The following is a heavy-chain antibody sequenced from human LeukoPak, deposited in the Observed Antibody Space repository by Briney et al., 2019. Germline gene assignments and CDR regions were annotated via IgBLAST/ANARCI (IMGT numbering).Heavy chain of an antibody. V-gene: IGHV4-31*03. CDR2: IYYSGST. CDR3: ACGAVESTGWFDP. Sequence: SETLSLTCTVSGGSISSGGYYWSWIRQHPGKGLEWIGYIYYSGSTYYNPSLKSRVTISVDTSKNQFSLKLSSVTAADTAVYYCACGAVESTGWFDPWGQGTLVTVSS. CDR1: GGSISSGGYY. D-gene: IGHD5/OR15-5a*01. J-gene: IGHJ5*02.